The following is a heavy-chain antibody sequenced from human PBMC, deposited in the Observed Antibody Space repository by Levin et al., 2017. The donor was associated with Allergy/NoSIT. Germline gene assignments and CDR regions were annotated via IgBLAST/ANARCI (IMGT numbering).Heavy chain of an antibody. D-gene: IGHD3-3*01. Sequence: ASETLSLTCAASGFTFSSYAMSWVRQAPGKGLEWVSVITSGGSTYYADSVKGRFTISRDNSKNTLYVQLNSLRAEDTAVYYCAKGLKYVLFGVPPAWYYDGLDVWGQGTTVTVSS. J-gene: IGHJ6*02. V-gene: IGHV3-23*01. CDR2: ITSGGST. CDR1: GFTFSSYA. CDR3: AKGLKYVLFGVPPAWYYDGLDV.